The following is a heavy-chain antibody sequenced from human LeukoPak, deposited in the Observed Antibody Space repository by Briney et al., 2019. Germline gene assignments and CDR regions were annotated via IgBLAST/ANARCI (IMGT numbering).Heavy chain of an antibody. CDR2: IYYSGST. CDR1: GGSISSYY. V-gene: IGHV4-59*01. CDR3: ARDSSGYYSNYFDY. Sequence: SETLSLTCTVSGGSISSYYWSWIRQPAGKGLEWIGYIYYSGSTNYNPSLKSRVTISVDTSKNQFSLKLSSVTAADTAVYYCARDSSGYYSNYFDYWGQGTLVTVSS. D-gene: IGHD3-22*01. J-gene: IGHJ4*02.